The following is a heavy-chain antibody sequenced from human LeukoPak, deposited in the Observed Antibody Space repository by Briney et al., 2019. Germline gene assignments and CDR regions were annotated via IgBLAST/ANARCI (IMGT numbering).Heavy chain of an antibody. V-gene: IGHV3-7*01. CDR2: IKQDGSEK. J-gene: IGHJ6*03. CDR1: GFTFSSYW. Sequence: GGSLRLSCAASGFTFSSYWMTWVRQAPGKGLEWVANIKQDGSEKYYVESVKGRFTISRDNAKNSLYLQMNNLRAEDTAVYYCARISYSSSSYYDYYMDVWGKGTTVTVSS. CDR3: ARISYSSSSYYDYYMDV. D-gene: IGHD6-6*01.